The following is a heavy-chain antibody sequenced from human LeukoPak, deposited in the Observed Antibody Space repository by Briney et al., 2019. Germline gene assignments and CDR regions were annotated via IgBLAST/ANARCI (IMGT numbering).Heavy chain of an antibody. CDR1: GYTFTSYG. V-gene: IGHV1-18*01. CDR2: ISAYNGNT. Sequence: ASVKVSCKASGYTFTSYGISWVRQAPGQGLEWMGWISAYNGNTNYAQKLQGRVTMTTDTSTSTAYMELRSLRSDDTAVYYCASSSERSDYGDYEVYFDYWGQGTLVTVPS. D-gene: IGHD4-17*01. J-gene: IGHJ4*02. CDR3: ASSSERSDYGDYEVYFDY.